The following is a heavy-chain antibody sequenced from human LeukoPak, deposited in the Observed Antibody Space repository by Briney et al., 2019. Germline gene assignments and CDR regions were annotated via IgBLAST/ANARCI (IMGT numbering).Heavy chain of an antibody. D-gene: IGHD4-23*01. J-gene: IGHJ4*02. V-gene: IGHV1-2*02. CDR1: GYTFTGYY. CDR2: IDPNSGGT. CDR3: ARAAGTTVVTPGIDY. Sequence: GASVKVSCKASGYTFTGYYMHWVRQAPAQGLEWMGWIDPNSGGTNYAKNFQGRVTMTRDTSITTAYMELRGLRSDDTAVYYCARAAGTTVVTPGIDYWGQGTLVTVSS.